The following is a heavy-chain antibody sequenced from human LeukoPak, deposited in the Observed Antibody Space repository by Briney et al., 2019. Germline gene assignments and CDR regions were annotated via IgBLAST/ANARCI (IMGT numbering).Heavy chain of an antibody. Sequence: SETLSLTCTVSGGSISSSSYYWGWIRQPPGKGLEWIGRIYYSGSTNYNPSLKSRVTISVDTSKNQFSLKLSSVTAADTAVYYCARASSATGGDYWGQGTLVTVSS. CDR1: GGSISSSSYY. CDR3: ARASSATGGDY. CDR2: IYYSGST. J-gene: IGHJ4*02. V-gene: IGHV4-39*07. D-gene: IGHD7-27*01.